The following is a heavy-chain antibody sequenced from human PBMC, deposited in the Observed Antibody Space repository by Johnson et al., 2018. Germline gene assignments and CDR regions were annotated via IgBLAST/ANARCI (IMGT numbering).Heavy chain of an antibody. J-gene: IGHJ6*02. CDR2: IFPMFDTT. D-gene: IGHD3-3*01. CDR3: GRERDQRLSMDL. V-gene: IGHV1-69*18. Sequence: QVQLVESGAEVKKPGSSVTVSCKVSGGTLRNYAISWVRQAPGQGLEWIGRIFPMFDTTHYLKKLKGRVTIIADESTSKTYMELSSLTSEDTAVYFCGRERDQRLSMDLWGQGTTVTVSS. CDR1: GGTLRNYA.